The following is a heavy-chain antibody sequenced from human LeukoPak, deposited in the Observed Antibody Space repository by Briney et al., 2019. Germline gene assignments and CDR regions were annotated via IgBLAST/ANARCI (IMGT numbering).Heavy chain of an antibody. J-gene: IGHJ5*02. CDR1: GGSVSGYY. V-gene: IGHV4-59*02. D-gene: IGHD6-6*01. CDR2: IYYSGST. Sequence: PSETLSLTCTVSGGSVSGYYWSWIRQPPGKGLEWIGYIYYSGSTNYNPSLKSRVTISVGTSETQFSLKLTSVTAADTAVYYCARDREYSASGLVWFDPWGHGILVTVSS. CDR3: ARDREYSASGLVWFDP.